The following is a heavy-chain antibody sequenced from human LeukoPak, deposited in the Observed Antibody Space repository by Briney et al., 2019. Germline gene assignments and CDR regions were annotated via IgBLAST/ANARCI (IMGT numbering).Heavy chain of an antibody. J-gene: IGHJ4*02. V-gene: IGHV4-4*02. CDR3: TRGTYNWNVAVFDY. CDR2: IYHSGST. CDR1: GGSISSNNW. D-gene: IGHD1-20*01. Sequence: SGTLSLTCAVSGGSISSNNWWSWVRQPPGKGLEWIGEIYHSGSTNYNPSLKSRVTISVDKSKNQFSLKLSSVTAADTAVYYCTRGTYNWNVAVFDYWGQGTLVTVSS.